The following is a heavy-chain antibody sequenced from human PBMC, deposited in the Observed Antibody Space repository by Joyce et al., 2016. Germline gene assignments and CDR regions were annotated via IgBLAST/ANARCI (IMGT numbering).Heavy chain of an antibody. CDR2: MNTYSGKT. J-gene: IGHJ4*02. CDR3: ERDSSGWGFCDY. D-gene: IGHD6-19*01. Sequence: QVQLVQSGGEVKKPGASVKVSCKASAYSFNSHAITWVRQTSGQVLEWMGRMNTYSGKTHYTQRLQGKVTMNRDTSASTALMELRSLRSDDTAVYYCERDSSGWGFCDYWGQGTLITVSS. CDR1: AYSFNSHA. V-gene: IGHV1-18*04.